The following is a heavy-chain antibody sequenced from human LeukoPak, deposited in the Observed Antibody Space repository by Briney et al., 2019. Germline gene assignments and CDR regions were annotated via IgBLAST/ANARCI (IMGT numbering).Heavy chain of an antibody. CDR2: ISGSGGST. V-gene: IGHV3-23*01. CDR1: GFTFSSYA. J-gene: IGHJ3*02. D-gene: IGHD3-9*01. CDR3: AREPGYYDILTGYDGANDAFDI. Sequence: PGGSLRLSCAASGFTFSSYAMSWVRQAPGKGLEWVSAISGSGGSTYYADSVKGRFTISRDNAKNSLYLQMNSLRAEDTAAYYCAREPGYYDILTGYDGANDAFDIWGQGTMVTVSS.